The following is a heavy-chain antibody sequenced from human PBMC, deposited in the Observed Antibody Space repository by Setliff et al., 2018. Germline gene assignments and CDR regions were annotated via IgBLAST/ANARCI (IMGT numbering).Heavy chain of an antibody. D-gene: IGHD6-13*01. Sequence: GGSLRLSCAASGFTVSTYGMHWVRQAPGKGLEWVAFIRYDGTYKYYGDSVKGRFTISRDNSKDTLYLQMDSLRAEDTAVYFCAKVKKQLIRGSGFDWWGQGTLVTVSS. CDR1: GFTVSTYG. CDR3: AKVKKQLIRGSGFDW. CDR2: IRYDGTYK. V-gene: IGHV3-30*02. J-gene: IGHJ4*02.